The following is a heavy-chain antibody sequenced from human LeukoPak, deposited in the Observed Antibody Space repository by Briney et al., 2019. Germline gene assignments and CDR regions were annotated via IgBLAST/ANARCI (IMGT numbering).Heavy chain of an antibody. Sequence: SETLSLTCVVYGGSFNGYYWSWIRQPAGKGLEWIGRIYISGSTNYNPSLKSRVTMSGDSSKNQFSLKLSSLTAADTAVYYCARERYSSGWYLDYWGQGTLVTVSS. J-gene: IGHJ4*02. CDR2: IYISGST. V-gene: IGHV4-4*07. CDR3: ARERYSSGWYLDY. CDR1: GGSFNGYY. D-gene: IGHD6-19*01.